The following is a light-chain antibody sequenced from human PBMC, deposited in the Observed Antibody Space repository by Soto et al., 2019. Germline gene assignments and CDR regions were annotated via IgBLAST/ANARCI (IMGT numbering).Light chain of an antibody. V-gene: IGLV1-51*01. CDR1: SSTIGNNY. CDR2: DNN. J-gene: IGLJ2*01. Sequence: QSVLTQPPSVSAATGQKVTLYCYGSSSTIGNNYVSWYQQLPGTAPKLLIYDNNKRPSEIPDRFSASKSGTSATLGITGLQTGDDADYYCGTWDTSLNAVVFGGGTQLTVL. CDR3: GTWDTSLNAVV.